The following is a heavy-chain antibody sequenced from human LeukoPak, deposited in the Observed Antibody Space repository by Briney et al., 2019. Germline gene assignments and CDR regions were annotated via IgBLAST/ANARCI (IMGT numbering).Heavy chain of an antibody. V-gene: IGHV1-18*04. CDR3: ARVARTTGTTDFDY. CDR2: ISTYNGHT. D-gene: IGHD1-1*01. CDR1: GDTFTRYG. J-gene: IGHJ4*02. Sequence: GASVKVSCKASGDTFTRYGISWVRQAPGQGLGWMGWISTYNGHTKYAQKLQGRVTMTTDTSTTTAYMELRSLTSDDTAVYYCARVARTTGTTDFDYWGQGTLVTVSS.